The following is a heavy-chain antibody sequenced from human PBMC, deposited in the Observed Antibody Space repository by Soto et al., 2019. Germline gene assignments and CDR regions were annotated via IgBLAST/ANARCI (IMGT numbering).Heavy chain of an antibody. CDR1: GGSFSGYY. D-gene: IGHD1-7*01. Sequence: SETLSLTCAVYGGSFSGYYWSWIRQPPGKGLEWIGEINHSGSTNYNPSLKSRVTISVDTSKNQFSLKLSSVTAADTAVYYCARGRGTGTTSNYYYGMDVWGQGTTVTVSS. J-gene: IGHJ6*02. CDR3: ARGRGTGTTSNYYYGMDV. CDR2: INHSGST. V-gene: IGHV4-34*01.